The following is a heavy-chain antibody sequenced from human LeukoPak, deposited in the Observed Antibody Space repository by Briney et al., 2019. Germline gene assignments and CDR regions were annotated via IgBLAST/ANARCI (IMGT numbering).Heavy chain of an antibody. Sequence: GGSLRLSCAASGFTFDDYGMSWVRQGPGKGLEWVSTINWNGVSISYVDSVKGRFTISRDNAKNSVYLQMNSLRAEDTAVYYCARIGYSSSCFDYWGQGTLVTVSS. D-gene: IGHD6-13*01. CDR1: GFTFDDYG. V-gene: IGHV3-20*04. J-gene: IGHJ4*02. CDR3: ARIGYSSSCFDY. CDR2: INWNGVSI.